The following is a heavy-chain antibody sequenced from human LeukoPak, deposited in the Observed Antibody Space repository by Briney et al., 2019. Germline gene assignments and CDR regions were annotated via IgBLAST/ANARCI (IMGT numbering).Heavy chain of an antibody. Sequence: GASVKVSCKASGYTFTSYGISWVRQAPGQGLEWMGWISAYNGNTNYAQKLQGRVTMTTDTSTSTAYMELRSLRSDDTAVYYCVRFNYYDSSGPLFDPWGQGTLVTVSS. J-gene: IGHJ5*02. CDR1: GYTFTSYG. D-gene: IGHD3-22*01. CDR2: ISAYNGNT. V-gene: IGHV1-18*01. CDR3: VRFNYYDSSGPLFDP.